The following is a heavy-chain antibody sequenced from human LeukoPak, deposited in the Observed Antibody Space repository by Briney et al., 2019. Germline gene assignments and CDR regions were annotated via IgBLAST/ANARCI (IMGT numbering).Heavy chain of an antibody. CDR1: GGSISSYY. CDR3: ARADGYSGSHYAFDI. Sequence: PSETLSLTCPVSGGSISSYYWSWIRQPPGKGLEWIGYIYYSGSTNYNPSLKSRVTISVDTSKNQFSLKLSSVTAADTAVYYCARADGYSGSHYAFDIWGQGTMVTVSS. CDR2: IYYSGST. V-gene: IGHV4-59*01. D-gene: IGHD1-26*01. J-gene: IGHJ3*02.